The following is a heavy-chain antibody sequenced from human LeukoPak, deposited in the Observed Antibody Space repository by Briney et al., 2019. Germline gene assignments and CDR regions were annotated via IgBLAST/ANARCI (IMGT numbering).Heavy chain of an antibody. CDR2: LYTSGST. J-gene: IGHJ4*02. Sequence: SETLSLTCTVSGGSISSYYWSWIRQPAGKGLEWIGRLYTSGSTNYNPSLKSRVSMSVDTSKKQFSLRLSSVTAADTAIYYCASDYFDRTGYYGFIYWGQGSLVTVSS. CDR3: ASDYFDRTGYYGFIY. V-gene: IGHV4-4*07. CDR1: GGSISSYY. D-gene: IGHD3-22*01.